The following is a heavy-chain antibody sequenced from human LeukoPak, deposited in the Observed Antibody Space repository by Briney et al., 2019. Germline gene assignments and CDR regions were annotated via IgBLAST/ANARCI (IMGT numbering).Heavy chain of an antibody. D-gene: IGHD2-8*01. Sequence: ASVKISCKASGYSFTSYDMNWVRQATGQGPEWMGWMNRNSGDAAYAQKFQGRVTMTRNTAISTAYLELSSLRFDDTAVYYCATSRICLNGLCPFDYWGQRTLVIVSS. CDR2: MNRNSGDA. CDR1: GYSFTSYD. J-gene: IGHJ4*01. V-gene: IGHV1-8*01. CDR3: ATSRICLNGLCPFDY.